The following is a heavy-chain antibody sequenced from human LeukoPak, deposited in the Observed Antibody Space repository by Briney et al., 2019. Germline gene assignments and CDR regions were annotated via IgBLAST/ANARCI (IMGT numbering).Heavy chain of an antibody. CDR2: IYYSGST. J-gene: IGHJ6*02. V-gene: IGHV4-59*01. Sequence: SETLSLTCTVSGVSISSYYWSWIRQPPGKGLEGIGYIYYSGSTNYNPSLKSRVTISVDTSKNQFSLKLSPVPAADTAVYYCARDSIGSGWYWPPGNYYYGMDVWGQGTTVTVSS. CDR3: ARDSIGSGWYWPPGNYYYGMDV. D-gene: IGHD6-19*01. CDR1: GVSISSYY.